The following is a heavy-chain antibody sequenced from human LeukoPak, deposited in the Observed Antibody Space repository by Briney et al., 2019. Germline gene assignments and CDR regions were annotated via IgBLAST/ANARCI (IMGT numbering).Heavy chain of an antibody. CDR3: ARELRGLMAF. V-gene: IGHV3-48*03. D-gene: IGHD5-24*01. CDR2: ISISGSTI. CDR1: GFTFSSYE. Sequence: GGSLRLSCAASGFTFSSYEMNWGRQAPRKGLEWVSYISISGSTIYYADSVKGRFTISRDNAKNSLYLQMNSLRAEDTAVYYCARELRGLMAFWGQGTMVTVSS. J-gene: IGHJ3*01.